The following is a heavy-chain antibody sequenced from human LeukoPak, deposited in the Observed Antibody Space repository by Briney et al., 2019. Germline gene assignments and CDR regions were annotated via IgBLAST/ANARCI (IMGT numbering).Heavy chain of an antibody. CDR1: GFTFTIFG. CDR2: IDARSGIT. CDR3: ARTYDFGRGPPGDAFDN. Sequence: GGSLRLSCAASGFTFTIFGMNWVRQAPGKGPEWVSYIDARSGITYYADSVQGRFTISRDNAKESVFLQMNRLRVDDTAAYYCARTYDFGRGPPGDAFDNWGQGTPVTVSS. V-gene: IGHV3-48*01. D-gene: IGHD3-3*01. J-gene: IGHJ3*02.